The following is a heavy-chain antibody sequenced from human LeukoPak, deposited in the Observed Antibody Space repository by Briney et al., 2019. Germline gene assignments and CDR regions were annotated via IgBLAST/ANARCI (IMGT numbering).Heavy chain of an antibody. CDR3: AREEPVGRWDY. D-gene: IGHD4-23*01. V-gene: IGHV1-69*04. CDR2: IIPILGIA. Sequence: SVNVSCKASGGTFSIYTISWVRQAPGQGLEWMGRIIPILGIANYAQKFQGRVTITADKSTSTAYMELSSLRSEDTAVYYCAREEPVGRWDYWGQGTLVTVSS. CDR1: GGTFSIYT. J-gene: IGHJ4*02.